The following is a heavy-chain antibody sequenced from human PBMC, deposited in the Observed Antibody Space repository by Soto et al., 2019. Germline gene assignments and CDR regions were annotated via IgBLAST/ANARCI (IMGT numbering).Heavy chain of an antibody. CDR2: IYYSGST. CDR1: GGSISSGDYY. D-gene: IGHD3-16*01. Sequence: SETLSLTCTVSGGSISSGDYYWSWIRQPPGKGLEWIGYIYYSGSTYYNPSLKSRVTISVDTSKNQFSLKLSSVTAADTAVYYCARGWGQHRPGPYHFDYWGQGTLVTVSS. V-gene: IGHV4-30-4*01. J-gene: IGHJ4*02. CDR3: ARGWGQHRPGPYHFDY.